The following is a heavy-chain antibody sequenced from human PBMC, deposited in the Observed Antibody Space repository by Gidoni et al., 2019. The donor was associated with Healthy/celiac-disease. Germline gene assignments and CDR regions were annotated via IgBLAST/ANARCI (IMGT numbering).Heavy chain of an antibody. CDR1: GFTFSSYA. CDR3: AKVLFPSFPSYDSSGDAFDI. V-gene: IGHV3-23*01. D-gene: IGHD3-22*01. Sequence: EVQLLESGGGLVQPGGSLRLSCASSGFTFSSYAMRWVRQAPGKGLEWVSAISGSGGSTYYADSVKGRFTISRDNSKNTLYLQMNSLRAEDTAVYYGAKVLFPSFPSYDSSGDAFDIWGQGTMVTVSS. J-gene: IGHJ3*02. CDR2: ISGSGGST.